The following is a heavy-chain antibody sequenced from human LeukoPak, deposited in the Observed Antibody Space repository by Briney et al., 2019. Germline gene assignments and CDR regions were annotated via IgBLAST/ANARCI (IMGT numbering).Heavy chain of an antibody. CDR3: ARDNGYGQLDS. CDR1: GDSINSGDYY. Sequence: PSQTLSLTCTVSGDSINSGDYYWSWIRQPPGNGLEWIGYIYYSGSTYYNPSLKSRVTISVDTSKNQFSLKLSSVTAADTAVYYCARDNGYGQLDSWGQGSLVTVSS. D-gene: IGHD2-15*01. J-gene: IGHJ4*02. CDR2: IYYSGST. V-gene: IGHV4-30-4*01.